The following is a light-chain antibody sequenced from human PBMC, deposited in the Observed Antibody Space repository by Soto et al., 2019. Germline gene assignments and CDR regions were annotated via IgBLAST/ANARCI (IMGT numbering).Light chain of an antibody. V-gene: IGKV1-5*01. J-gene: IGKJ4*01. CDR3: QQSSSALALT. Sequence: IQMTQSPSTLSSSLGDRVNITCRASQSISSWLAWYQQKPAKAPKLLLYAASTLQSGVPSRFRGSGCGTEFFLPISSLQTDDFLAYYGQQSSSALALTFGGGTKVDIK. CDR2: AAS. CDR1: QSISSW.